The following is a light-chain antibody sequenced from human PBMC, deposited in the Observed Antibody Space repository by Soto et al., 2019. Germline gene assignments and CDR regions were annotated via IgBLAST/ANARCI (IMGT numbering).Light chain of an antibody. CDR3: QQYHNLVT. Sequence: DIQMTQSPSSLSASVGDRVTITCQASQDISNYLNWYQQKPGKAPKLLIYDASNLETAVPLRFSGSAPETDFTSTISSLQPEDIATYYCQQYHNLVTFGGGTKVEI. CDR1: QDISNY. V-gene: IGKV1-33*01. CDR2: DAS. J-gene: IGKJ4*01.